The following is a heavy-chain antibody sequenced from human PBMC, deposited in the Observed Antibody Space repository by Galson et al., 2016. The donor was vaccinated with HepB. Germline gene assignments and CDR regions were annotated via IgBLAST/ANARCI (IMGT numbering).Heavy chain of an antibody. CDR3: AKDDRRKGMDV. Sequence: SLRLSCAASGFAFSSYNMNWVRQAPGKGLEWVSSISSSSSYIYYADSVKGRFTSSRDNAKNSLFLQMNSLRAEDTAVYYCAKDDRRKGMDVWGQGTTVTVSS. CDR1: GFAFSSYN. J-gene: IGHJ6*02. CDR2: ISSSSSYI. D-gene: IGHD1-14*01. V-gene: IGHV3-21*01.